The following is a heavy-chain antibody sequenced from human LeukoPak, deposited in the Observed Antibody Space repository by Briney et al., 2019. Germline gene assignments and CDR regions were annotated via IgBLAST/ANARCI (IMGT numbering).Heavy chain of an antibody. J-gene: IGHJ6*02. Sequence: GGSLRLSCAASGFTFSSYWMSWVRQAPGKGLEWVANIKQDGSEKYYVDSVKGRFTISRDNAKNSLYLQMNSLRAEDTAVHYCARDIVVVPAVTSIYYYGMDVWGQGTTVTVSS. D-gene: IGHD2-2*01. CDR2: IKQDGSEK. V-gene: IGHV3-7*01. CDR1: GFTFSSYW. CDR3: ARDIVVVPAVTSIYYYGMDV.